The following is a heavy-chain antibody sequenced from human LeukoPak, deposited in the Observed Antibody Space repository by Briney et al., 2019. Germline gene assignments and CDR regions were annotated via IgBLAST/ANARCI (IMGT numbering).Heavy chain of an antibody. CDR1: GFTVSSNS. CDR3: ARESYCSGGSCYSGRAFDI. CDR2: IYSDNT. Sequence: GGSLRLSCTVSGFTVSSNSMSWVRQAPGKGLEWVSFIYSDNTHYSDSVKGRFTISRDNAKNTLYLQMNSLRAEDTAVYYCARESYCSGGSCYSGRAFDIWGQGTLVTVSS. J-gene: IGHJ3*02. V-gene: IGHV3-53*01. D-gene: IGHD2-15*01.